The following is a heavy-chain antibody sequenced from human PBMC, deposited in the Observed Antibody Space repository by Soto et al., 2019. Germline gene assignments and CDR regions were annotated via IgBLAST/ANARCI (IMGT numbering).Heavy chain of an antibody. CDR2: IYYSGST. D-gene: IGHD3-10*01. CDR3: ARTLWFGELPSYYFDY. CDR1: GGSISSGGYY. Sequence: QVQLQELGPGLVKPSQTLSLTCTVSGGSISSGGYYWSWIRQHPGKGLEWIGYIYYSGSTYYNPSLKSRVTISVDTSKNQFSLKLSSVTAADTAVYYCARTLWFGELPSYYFDYWGQGTLVTVSS. J-gene: IGHJ4*02. V-gene: IGHV4-31*03.